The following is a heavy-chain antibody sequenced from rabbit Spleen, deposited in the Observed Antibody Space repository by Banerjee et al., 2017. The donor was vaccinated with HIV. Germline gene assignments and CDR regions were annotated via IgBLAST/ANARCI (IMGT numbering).Heavy chain of an antibody. J-gene: IGHJ4*01. Sequence: QEQLEESGGDLVKPEGSLTLTCTASGFSFSSSYWICWVRQAPGKGLEWVACIVTGDGNTYYATWAKGRFTISKASSTTVTLQMTRLTAADTATYFCARGGNIAGDGFPVWGQGTLVTVS. CDR3: ARGGNIAGDGFPV. D-gene: IGHD7-1*01. CDR1: GFSFSSSYW. CDR2: IVTGDGNT. V-gene: IGHV1S45*01.